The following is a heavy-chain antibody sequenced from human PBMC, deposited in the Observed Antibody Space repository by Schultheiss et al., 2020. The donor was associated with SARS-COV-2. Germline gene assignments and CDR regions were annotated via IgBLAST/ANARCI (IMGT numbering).Heavy chain of an antibody. V-gene: IGHV4-34*01. Sequence: GSLRLSCAVYGGSFSGYYWSWIRQPPGKGLEWIGEINHSGSTNYNPSLKSRVTISVDTSKNQFSLKLSSVTAADTAVYYCARHYTGYSSSHCYYYYMDVWGKGTTVTVSS. CDR1: GGSFSGYY. D-gene: IGHD6-6*01. CDR3: ARHYTGYSSSHCYYYYMDV. CDR2: INHSGST. J-gene: IGHJ6*03.